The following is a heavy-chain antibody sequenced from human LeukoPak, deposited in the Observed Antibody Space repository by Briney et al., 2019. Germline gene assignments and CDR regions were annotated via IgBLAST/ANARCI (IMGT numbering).Heavy chain of an antibody. V-gene: IGHV3-21*01. CDR1: GFTFSSYA. Sequence: PGGSLRLFCAASGFTFSSYAMSGVRQAPGKGVEWVSYISRGSSYIYYADSVKGRFTISRDNAKNSLYLQMNSLRAEDTAVYYCARDPYSGSYGNYYYYFMDVWGKGTTVTISS. D-gene: IGHD1-26*01. CDR2: ISRGSSYI. CDR3: ARDPYSGSYGNYYYYFMDV. J-gene: IGHJ6*03.